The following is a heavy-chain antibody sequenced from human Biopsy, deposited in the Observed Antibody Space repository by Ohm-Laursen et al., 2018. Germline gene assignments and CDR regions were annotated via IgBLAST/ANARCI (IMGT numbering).Heavy chain of an antibody. Sequence: TLSLTCTVSGDSISSGGNYWSWIRQFPGKGLDRIADIYHTGRGGYNPSLKSRLSIAIDTSKNQYSVSLRSVTAADTAVYYCARADMVTTIVDYWGQGTLVTVSS. CDR1: GDSISSGGNY. CDR3: ARADMVTTIVDY. D-gene: IGHD5-12*01. J-gene: IGHJ4*02. CDR2: IYHTGRG. V-gene: IGHV4-31*03.